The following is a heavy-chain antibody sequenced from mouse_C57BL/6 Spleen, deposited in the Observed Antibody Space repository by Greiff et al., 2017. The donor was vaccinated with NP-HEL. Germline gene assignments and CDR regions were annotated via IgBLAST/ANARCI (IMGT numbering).Heavy chain of an antibody. J-gene: IGHJ1*03. CDR2: ISSGGSYT. CDR1: GFTFSSYG. D-gene: IGHD1-1*01. Sequence: EVKLMESGGDLVKPGGSLKLACAASGFTFSSYGMSWVRQTPDKRLEWVATISSGGSYTYYPDSVKGRFTISRDYAKNTLYLQMSSLKSEDTAMYYCARITTDGYFDVWGTGTTVTVSS. CDR3: ARITTDGYFDV. V-gene: IGHV5-6*01.